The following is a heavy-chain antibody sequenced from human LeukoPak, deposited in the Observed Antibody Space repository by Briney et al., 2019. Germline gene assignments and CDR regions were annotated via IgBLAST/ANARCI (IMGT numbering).Heavy chain of an antibody. D-gene: IGHD4-11*01. V-gene: IGHV4-59*01. J-gene: IGHJ4*02. CDR3: ARDVGQTTSF. CDR1: GGSISGFY. Sequence: SETLSLTCTVSGGSISGFYWSWXRQPPGKGLEWIAYIYHSGSSNYNPSLKSRVTLSVDTSKNEFSLKLTSVTAADTAVYYCARDVGQTTSFWGQGTLVTVSS. CDR2: IYHSGSS.